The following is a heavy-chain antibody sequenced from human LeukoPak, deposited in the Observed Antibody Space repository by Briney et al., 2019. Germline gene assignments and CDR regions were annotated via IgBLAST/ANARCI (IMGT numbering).Heavy chain of an antibody. CDR2: ISAYNGNT. D-gene: IGHD3-10*01. Sequence: PWASVKVSCKASGYTFTSYGISWVRQAPGQGLEWMGWISAYNGNTNYAQKLQGRVTMTTDTSTSTAYMELRSLRSDDTAVYYCAREGRYYGSGSYYNYYYGMDVWGQGTTVTVSS. V-gene: IGHV1-18*01. CDR1: GYTFTSYG. J-gene: IGHJ6*02. CDR3: AREGRYYGSGSYYNYYYGMDV.